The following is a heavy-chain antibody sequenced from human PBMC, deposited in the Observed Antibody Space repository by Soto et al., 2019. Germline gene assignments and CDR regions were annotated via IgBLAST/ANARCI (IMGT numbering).Heavy chain of an antibody. Sequence: SQTLSLTCAISGDSVSSNSAACNWIRQSPSRGLEWLGRTYYRSKWYNDYAVSVKSRITINPDTSKNQFSLQLNSVTPEDTAVYYCAREGYCSGGSCYVWFDPWGQGTLVTVSS. J-gene: IGHJ5*02. V-gene: IGHV6-1*01. D-gene: IGHD2-15*01. CDR1: GDSVSSNSAA. CDR3: AREGYCSGGSCYVWFDP. CDR2: TYYRSKWYN.